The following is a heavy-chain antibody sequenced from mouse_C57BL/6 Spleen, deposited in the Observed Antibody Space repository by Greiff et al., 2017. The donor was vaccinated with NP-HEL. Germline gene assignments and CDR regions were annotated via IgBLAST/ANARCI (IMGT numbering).Heavy chain of an antibody. CDR2: INYDGSST. CDR3: ARELRFYFDY. J-gene: IGHJ2*01. D-gene: IGHD2-4*01. Sequence: EVKLVESEGGLVQPGRSMKLSCTASGYTFSDYYMAWVRQVPEMGLEWVANINYDGSSTYYLDSLKSRFIISRENTKNILYLQMSSLKSEATATYYCARELRFYFDYWGQGTTLTVAS. CDR1: GYTFSDYY. V-gene: IGHV5-16*01.